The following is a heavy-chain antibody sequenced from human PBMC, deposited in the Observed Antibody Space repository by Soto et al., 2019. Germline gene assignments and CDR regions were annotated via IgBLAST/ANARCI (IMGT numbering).Heavy chain of an antibody. D-gene: IGHD1-26*01. CDR1: GFTFSNYA. J-gene: IGHJ4*02. V-gene: IGHV3-23*01. CDR2: ISGSGDST. Sequence: EVQLLESGGGLVQPGGSLRLSCAASGFTFSNYAMNWVRQAPVKGLEWVSVISGSGDSTYHADSVKGRFTISRDNSKNKLYLQMNSLRSEDTAVYYCARRGSGSYYDYWCQGTLVTVSS. CDR3: ARRGSGSYYDY.